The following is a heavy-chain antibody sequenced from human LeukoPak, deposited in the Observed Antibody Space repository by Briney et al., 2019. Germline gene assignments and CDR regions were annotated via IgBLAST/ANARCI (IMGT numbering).Heavy chain of an antibody. Sequence: PGRSLRLSCAASGFTFSSYGMHGARQAPGKGLEGVAVISYDGSNKYYADSVKGRFTISRDNSKNTLYLQMNSLRAEDTAVYYCAKTVTTSFDYWGQGTLVTVSS. CDR1: GFTFSSYG. J-gene: IGHJ4*02. V-gene: IGHV3-30*18. D-gene: IGHD3-22*01. CDR2: ISYDGSNK. CDR3: AKTVTTSFDY.